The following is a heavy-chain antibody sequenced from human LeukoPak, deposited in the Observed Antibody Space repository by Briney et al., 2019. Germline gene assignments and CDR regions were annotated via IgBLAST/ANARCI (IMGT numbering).Heavy chain of an antibody. J-gene: IGHJ4*02. D-gene: IGHD3-22*01. V-gene: IGHV3-74*01. Sequence: GGSLRLSCAASGFTFSNYWMHWVRQAPGKGLVWVSRINSDGINTSYADSVKGRFTISRDNAKNTLYLQMNSLRAEDTAVYYCAKARTMYYYDSSGYYLDYWGQGTLVTVSS. CDR1: GFTFSNYW. CDR3: AKARTMYYYDSSGYYLDY. CDR2: INSDGINT.